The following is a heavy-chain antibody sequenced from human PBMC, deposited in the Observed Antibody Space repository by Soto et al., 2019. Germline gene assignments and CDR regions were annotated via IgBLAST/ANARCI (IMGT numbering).Heavy chain of an antibody. J-gene: IGHJ4*02. D-gene: IGHD1-26*01. V-gene: IGHV4-39*01. Sequence: KASETRSLTWTVSGGSVTTSSYYWGWIRHPPGKVLDCIGRICHSVSTYYSPSLKIRISLSVDTSKNQFSLNLNSVSVSDTAVSYCARQDDATGRRFCLDCWRKRTMVAVSS. CDR3: ARQDDATGRRFCLDC. CDR1: GGSVTTSSYY. CDR2: ICHSVST.